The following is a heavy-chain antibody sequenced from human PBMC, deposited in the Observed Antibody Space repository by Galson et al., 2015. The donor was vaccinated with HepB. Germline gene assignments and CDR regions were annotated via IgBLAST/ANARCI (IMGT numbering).Heavy chain of an antibody. CDR3: AREGYTTDT. V-gene: IGHV4-39*01. J-gene: IGHJ5*02. CDR2: IYHTGNT. Sequence: SETLSLTCTVSGVSITSGQYYWAWVRRSPGKGLEWIGSIYHTGNTYYNSSLKSRLTMSLVTSTNQVSLRLTSVTAADTAIYYCAREGYTTDTWGQGTLVIVSS. D-gene: IGHD5-12*01. CDR1: GVSITSGQYY.